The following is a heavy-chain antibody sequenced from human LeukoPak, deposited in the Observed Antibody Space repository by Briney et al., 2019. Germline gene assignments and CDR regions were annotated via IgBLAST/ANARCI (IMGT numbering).Heavy chain of an antibody. CDR2: ISGSGGST. CDR3: ARLHDRRHSFDY. D-gene: IGHD3-22*01. Sequence: GASLRLSCAASGFTFSSYAMSWVRQAPGKGLEWVSAISGSGGSTYYADSVKGRFTISRDNSKNTLYLQMKSLRAEDTAVYYCARLHDRRHSFDYWGQGTLVTVSS. CDR1: GFTFSSYA. J-gene: IGHJ4*02. V-gene: IGHV3-23*01.